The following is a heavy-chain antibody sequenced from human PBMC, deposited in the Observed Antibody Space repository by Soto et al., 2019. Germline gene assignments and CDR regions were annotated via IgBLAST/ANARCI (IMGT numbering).Heavy chain of an antibody. CDR3: ARGYEVGAPYYYYGMDV. CDR1: GFTFSSYG. D-gene: IGHD1-26*01. CDR2: IWYDGSNK. Sequence: GGSLRLSCAASGFTFSSYGMHWVRQAPGKGLEWVAVIWYDGSNKYYADSVKGRFTISRDNSKNTLYLQMNSLRAEDTAVYYCARGYEVGAPYYYYGMDVWGQGTTVTVSS. V-gene: IGHV3-33*01. J-gene: IGHJ6*02.